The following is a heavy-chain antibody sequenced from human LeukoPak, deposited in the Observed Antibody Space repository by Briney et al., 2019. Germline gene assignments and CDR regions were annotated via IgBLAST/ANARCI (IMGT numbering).Heavy chain of an antibody. J-gene: IGHJ4*02. CDR1: GGTVISYV. CDR3: AGRIEYYFDY. Sequence: GASVKVSCKASGGTVISYVISWVRQAPGQGLEWMGGVLPIFGTAIYAQKWQGRVTITADESTSTAYMELRSLRSDDTAVYYCAGRIEYYFDYWGQGTLVTVSS. V-gene: IGHV1-69*13. D-gene: IGHD1-26*01. CDR2: VLPIFGTA.